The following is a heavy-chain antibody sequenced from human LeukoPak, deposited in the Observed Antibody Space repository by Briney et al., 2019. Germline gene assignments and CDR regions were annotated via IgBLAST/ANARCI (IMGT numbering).Heavy chain of an antibody. CDR2: INPSGGST. D-gene: IGHD6-19*01. CDR1: GYTFTSYY. V-gene: IGHV1-46*01. CDR3: ARRVGVAVAGTSFDY. Sequence: ASVKVSCKASGYTFTSYYMHWVRQAPGQGLEWMGIINPSGGSTSYAQKFQGRVTMTRDTSTSTVHMELSSLRSEDTAVYYCARRVGVAVAGTSFDYWGQGTLVTVSS. J-gene: IGHJ4*02.